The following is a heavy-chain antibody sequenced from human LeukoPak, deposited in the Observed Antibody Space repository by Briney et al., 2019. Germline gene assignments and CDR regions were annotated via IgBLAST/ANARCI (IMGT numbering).Heavy chain of an antibody. Sequence: ASVKVSCKASGYTFTGYYMHWVRQAPGQGLEWMGWINPNSGGTNYAQKFQGRVTMTRDTSISTAYMELSRPRSDDTAVYYCARELGYCSGASCYFKYYGMDVWGQGTTVTVFS. CDR3: ARELGYCSGASCYFKYYGMDV. V-gene: IGHV1-2*02. CDR2: INPNSGGT. CDR1: GYTFTGYY. J-gene: IGHJ6*02. D-gene: IGHD2-15*01.